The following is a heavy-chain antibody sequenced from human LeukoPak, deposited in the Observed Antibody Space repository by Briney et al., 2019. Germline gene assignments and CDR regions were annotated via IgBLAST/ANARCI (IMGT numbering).Heavy chain of an antibody. CDR3: AKGRRQWLVSFYFDY. CDR1: GFTFSSYA. J-gene: IGHJ4*02. CDR2: ISGSGGST. Sequence: GGSLRLSCAASGFTFSSYAMSWVRQAPGKGLEWVSAISGSGGSTYYADSVKGRFTISRDNSKNTLYLQMNSLRAEDTAVYYCAKGRRQWLVSFYFDYWGQGTLVTVSS. D-gene: IGHD6-19*01. V-gene: IGHV3-23*01.